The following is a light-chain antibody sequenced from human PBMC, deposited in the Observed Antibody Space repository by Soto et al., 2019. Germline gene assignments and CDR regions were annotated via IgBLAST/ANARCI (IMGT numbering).Light chain of an antibody. V-gene: IGLV2-14*01. CDR3: SSFAGSPVV. J-gene: IGLJ2*01. CDR1: SSDVGGYNF. Sequence: QSALTQPASVSGSPGQSITISCTGTSSDVGGYNFVSWYQQHPGKAPKLMIYEVNNRPSGVSNRFSGSRSGNTASLTVSGLQAEDEADYYCSSFAGSPVVFGGGTKLTVL. CDR2: EVN.